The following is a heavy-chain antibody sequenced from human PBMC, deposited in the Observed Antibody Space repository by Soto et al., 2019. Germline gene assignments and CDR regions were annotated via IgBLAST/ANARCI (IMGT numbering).Heavy chain of an antibody. D-gene: IGHD3-22*01. J-gene: IGHJ6*02. CDR2: IYYSGST. CDR3: ARYTGDYYDIRSSFGYYYYYGMDV. Sequence: SETLSLTCTVSGGSISSYYWSWIRQPPGKGLEWIGYIYYSGSTNYNPSLKSRVTISVDTSKNQFSLKLSSVTAADTAVYYCARYTGDYYDIRSSFGYYYYYGMDVWGQGTTVTVSS. CDR1: GGSISSYY. V-gene: IGHV4-59*01.